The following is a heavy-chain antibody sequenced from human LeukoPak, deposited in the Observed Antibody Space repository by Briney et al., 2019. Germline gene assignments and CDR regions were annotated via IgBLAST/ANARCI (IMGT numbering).Heavy chain of an antibody. V-gene: IGHV4-59*01. CDR1: GGSISSYY. J-gene: IGHJ2*01. Sequence: SETLSLTCTVSGGSISSYYWSWIRQPPGKGLEWIGYIYYSGSTNYNPSLKSRVTIPVDTSKNQFSLKLSSVTAADTAVYYCARDSARLLASWYFDLWGRGTLVTVSS. D-gene: IGHD3-3*02. CDR2: IYYSGST. CDR3: ARDSARLLASWYFDL.